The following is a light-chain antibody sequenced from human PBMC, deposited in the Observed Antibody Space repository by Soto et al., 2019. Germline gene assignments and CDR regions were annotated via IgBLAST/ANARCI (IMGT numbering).Light chain of an antibody. J-gene: IGLJ1*01. V-gene: IGLV2-14*01. CDR2: EVS. Sequence: QSVLTQPPSASGSPGQSVTISCTGTTSNVGAYNYVSWYQQYPGKAPKLMIYEVSNRPSGVSNRFSGSKSGNTASLTISGLQAEDEADYYCSSYTSSSTLYVFGTGTKVTVL. CDR1: TSNVGAYNY. CDR3: SSYTSSSTLYV.